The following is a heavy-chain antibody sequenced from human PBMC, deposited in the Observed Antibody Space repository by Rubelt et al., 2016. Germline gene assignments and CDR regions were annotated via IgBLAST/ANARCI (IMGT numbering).Heavy chain of an antibody. V-gene: IGHV3-21*03. CDR2: ISSSGSNI. D-gene: IGHD6-13*01. CDR3: TTGYSRTWHDGY. CDR1: GFTFSSYA. Sequence: VQLMESGGGVVQPGGSLRLSCAASGFTFSSYAMNWVRQAPGKGLEWVSSISSSGSNIYYADSVKGRFTISRDNARNSLFLQMNSLKIEDTAVYYCTTGYSRTWHDGYWGQGTLVTVSS. J-gene: IGHJ4*02.